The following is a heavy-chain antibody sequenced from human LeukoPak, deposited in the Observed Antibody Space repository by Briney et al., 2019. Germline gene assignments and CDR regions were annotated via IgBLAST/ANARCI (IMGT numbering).Heavy chain of an antibody. Sequence: PSETLSLTCAVSGHPINSAYYWVWIRQPPGKGLEWIGSLYHPDSTYYNPSLESRVTMSVDTSRNQFSLKLSFVTAADTAVYYCERQFDSYLYYYLDVWGTGTTVTVSS. CDR1: GHPINSAYY. D-gene: IGHD3-10*01. CDR3: ERQFDSYLYYYLDV. CDR2: LYHPDST. J-gene: IGHJ6*03. V-gene: IGHV4-38-2*01.